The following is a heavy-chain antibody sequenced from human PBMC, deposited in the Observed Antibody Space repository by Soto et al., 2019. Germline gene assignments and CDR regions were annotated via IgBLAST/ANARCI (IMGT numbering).Heavy chain of an antibody. CDR3: ARTEIGYSSGHRAFDI. CDR1: GYTFTIYD. D-gene: IGHD6-19*01. J-gene: IGHJ3*02. Sequence: ASVKVSCKASGYTFTIYDINWVRQATGQGLEWMGWMNPNSGNTGYAQKFQGRVTMTRNTSISTAYMELSSLRSEDTAVYYCARTEIGYSSGHRAFDIWGKGTMVTVSS. CDR2: MNPNSGNT. V-gene: IGHV1-8*01.